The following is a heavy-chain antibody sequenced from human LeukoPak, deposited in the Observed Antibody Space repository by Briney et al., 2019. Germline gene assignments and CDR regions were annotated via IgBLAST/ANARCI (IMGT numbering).Heavy chain of an antibody. CDR2: ISGGADST. V-gene: IGHV3-23*01. D-gene: IGHD1-26*01. CDR1: GFSFSSCA. Sequence: EGSLRLSCAASGFSFSSCAMGWVRQAPGKGPDWVSSISGGADSTYYADSVKGRFTISRDNSKNTLYLQMNSLRAEDTAVYYCAKDWELNFDYWGQGTLVTVSS. CDR3: AKDWELNFDY. J-gene: IGHJ4*02.